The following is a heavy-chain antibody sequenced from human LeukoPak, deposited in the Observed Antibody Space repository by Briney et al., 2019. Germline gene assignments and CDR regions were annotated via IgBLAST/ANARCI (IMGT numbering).Heavy chain of an antibody. CDR1: GYTFTSYG. V-gene: IGHV1-18*01. Sequence: ASVKVSCKASGYTFTSYGISWVRQAPGQGLEWMGWISAYNGNTNYAQKFQGRVTITADKSTSTAYMELSSLRSEDTAVYYCARGNMVNFDYWGQGTLVTVSS. CDR2: ISAYNGNT. CDR3: ARGNMVNFDY. J-gene: IGHJ4*02. D-gene: IGHD4/OR15-4a*01.